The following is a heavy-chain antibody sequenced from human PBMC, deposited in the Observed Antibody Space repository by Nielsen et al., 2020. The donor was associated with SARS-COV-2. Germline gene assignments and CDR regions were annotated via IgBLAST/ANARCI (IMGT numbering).Heavy chain of an antibody. Sequence: GGSLRLSCAASGFTFSSYWMSWVRQAPGKGLEWVSSISWNGGSIQYADSVKGRFTIYRDNARKSLFMQMNSLESEDTARYYCAKEKYAYGPVDFWGQGTVVTVSS. J-gene: IGHJ4*02. D-gene: IGHD3-10*01. CDR1: GFTFSSYW. CDR2: ISWNGGSI. V-gene: IGHV3-20*04. CDR3: AKEKYAYGPVDF.